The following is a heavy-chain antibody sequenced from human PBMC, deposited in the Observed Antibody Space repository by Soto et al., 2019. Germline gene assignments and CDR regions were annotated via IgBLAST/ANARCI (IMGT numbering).Heavy chain of an antibody. V-gene: IGHV4-30-4*01. CDR1: GGSNSSGDYY. J-gene: IGHJ5*02. CDR2: IYYSGST. Sequence: SSETLSLTCTVSGGSNSSGDYYWSWIRQPPGKGLEWIGYIYYSGSTFYNPSLKNRVTISLDTSKIQFSLKLSSVTAADTAVYYCVREGGDNWLDPWGQGTLVTVSS. CDR3: VREGGDNWLDP. D-gene: IGHD3-16*01.